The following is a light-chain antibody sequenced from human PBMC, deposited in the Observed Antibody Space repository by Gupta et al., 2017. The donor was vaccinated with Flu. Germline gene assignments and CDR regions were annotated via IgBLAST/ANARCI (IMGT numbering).Light chain of an antibody. J-gene: IGLJ3*02. Sequence: QSALTQPASVSGSPGQSITISCTGTSSDVGRYNLVSWYQQHPGKAPKLMIYEVSKRPSGVSKRCSGSKSGNTASLTISGLQAEDEADYYCCSYAGSSSWVFGGGTKLTVL. CDR1: SSDVGRYNL. CDR3: CSYAGSSSWV. V-gene: IGLV2-23*02. CDR2: EVS.